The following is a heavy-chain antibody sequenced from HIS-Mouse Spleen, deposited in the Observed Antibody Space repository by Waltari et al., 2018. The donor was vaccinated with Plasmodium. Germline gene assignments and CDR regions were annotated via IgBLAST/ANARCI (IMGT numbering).Heavy chain of an antibody. CDR3: ASSWYWYFDL. CDR2: IKQDGSEK. D-gene: IGHD6-13*01. V-gene: IGHV3-7*01. Sequence: EVQLVESGGGLVQPGGSLRLPCAASGFTFSSYRMSWVRQAPGKGLEWVANIKQDGSEKYYVDSVKGRFTISRDNAKNSLYLQMNSLRAEDTAVYYCASSWYWYFDLWGRGTLVTVSS. CDR1: GFTFSSYR. J-gene: IGHJ2*01.